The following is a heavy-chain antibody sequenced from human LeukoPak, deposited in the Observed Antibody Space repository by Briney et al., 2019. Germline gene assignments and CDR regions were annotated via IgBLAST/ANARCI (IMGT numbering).Heavy chain of an antibody. CDR1: GYSITSGYY. Sequence: SETLSLTCAVSGYSITSGYYWGWLRQPPGRGLEWIASIYHSGRTFYSPSLNSRVTISVDTSKNQFSLKLSSVTAADTAVYYCARDRDDYNDAFDIWGQGTMVTVSS. V-gene: IGHV4-38-2*02. CDR2: IYHSGRT. J-gene: IGHJ3*02. D-gene: IGHD5-24*01. CDR3: ARDRDDYNDAFDI.